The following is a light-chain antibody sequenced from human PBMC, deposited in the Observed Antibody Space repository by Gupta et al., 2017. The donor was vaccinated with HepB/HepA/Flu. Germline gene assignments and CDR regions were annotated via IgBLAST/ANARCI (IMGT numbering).Light chain of an antibody. Sequence: EIVLTQSPGTLSVSPGERATLSCRASQSLSDTYLAWYQQKPGQAPRLVIYATSNRATGIPDRFSGSGSGADFTLTISRLEPEDFAVYYCQQDSNSSFTFGHGTKVDIK. J-gene: IGKJ3*01. CDR1: QSLSDTY. CDR2: ATS. V-gene: IGKV3-20*01. CDR3: QQDSNSSFT.